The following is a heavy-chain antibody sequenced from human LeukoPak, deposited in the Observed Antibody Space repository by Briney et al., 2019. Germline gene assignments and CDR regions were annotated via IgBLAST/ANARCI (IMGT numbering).Heavy chain of an antibody. J-gene: IGHJ4*02. Sequence: SETLSLTCAVSGVSLDDYYWSWVRQTPGKGLEWIGEINHSGYTNDSPSLKSRVTLSIDTSRKQFSLNLRSVTVADTGIYYCTRMTAGHDYWGQGTLVTVSS. CDR3: TRMTAGHDY. CDR2: INHSGYT. CDR1: GVSLDDYY. D-gene: IGHD2-21*02. V-gene: IGHV4-34*01.